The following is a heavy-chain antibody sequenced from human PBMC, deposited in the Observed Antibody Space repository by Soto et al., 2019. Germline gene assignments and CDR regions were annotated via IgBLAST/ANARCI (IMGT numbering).Heavy chain of an antibody. CDR3: ARSGFYGSVSRPYFLDS. CDR2: INGYNVNT. V-gene: IGHV1-18*01. D-gene: IGHD3-10*01. CDR1: GYTLTSYG. J-gene: IGHJ4*02. Sequence: QVQLVQSGAEVKKPGASVKVSCKASGYTLTSYGISWVRQAPGQGREWMAWINGYNVNTNYEQRLQGRVTVTTDTSTSPASMELRNLRSDDTAVYYCARSGFYGSVSRPYFLDSWGQGTLVTVSS.